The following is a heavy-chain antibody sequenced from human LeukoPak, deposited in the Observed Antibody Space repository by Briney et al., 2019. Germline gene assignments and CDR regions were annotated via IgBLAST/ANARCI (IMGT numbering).Heavy chain of an antibody. Sequence: SSETLSLTCIVSGGSISSSSYYWGWIRQPPGKGLEWIGTIYYSGGTYYNPSLKSRVTISVDTSKNQFSLKLSSVTAADTAVYYCARAVGRWLQLPNFDYWGQGTLVTVSS. CDR1: GGSISSSSYY. D-gene: IGHD5-24*01. J-gene: IGHJ4*02. CDR3: ARAVGRWLQLPNFDY. V-gene: IGHV4-39*07. CDR2: IYYSGGT.